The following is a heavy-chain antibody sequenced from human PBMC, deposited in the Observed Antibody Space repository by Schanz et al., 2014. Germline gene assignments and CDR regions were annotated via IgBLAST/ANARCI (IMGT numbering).Heavy chain of an antibody. J-gene: IGHJ4*02. CDR3: VRDSFFAFDY. V-gene: IGHV3-48*01. Sequence: EVQLLESGGGLVQPGGSLRLSCLASGFAFSSYGMHWVRQAPGKGLEWVSYVSRSTPDIYYADSVKGRFTMSRDNAKNSVFLQMNSLRAEDTAVYYCVRDSFFAFDYWGQGTLVTVSS. D-gene: IGHD3-3*01. CDR2: VSRSTPDI. CDR1: GFAFSSYG.